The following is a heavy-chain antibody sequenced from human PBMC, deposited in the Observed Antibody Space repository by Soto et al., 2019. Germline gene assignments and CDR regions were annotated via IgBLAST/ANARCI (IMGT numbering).Heavy chain of an antibody. D-gene: IGHD5-12*01. V-gene: IGHV3-23*01. Sequence: PGGSLRLSCAASGFTFSNYAMSWVRQAPGKGLEWVSGIDGSGGSTYYADSVKGRFTVSRDNSKNTLRLQMNSLRAEDTAVYYCAHGRGYTVYDLLDFWGQGT. CDR2: IDGSGGST. CDR1: GFTFSNYA. CDR3: AHGRGYTVYDLLDF. J-gene: IGHJ4*02.